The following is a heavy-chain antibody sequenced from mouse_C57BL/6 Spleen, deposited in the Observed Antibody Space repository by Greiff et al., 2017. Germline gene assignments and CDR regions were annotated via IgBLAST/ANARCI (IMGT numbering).Heavy chain of an antibody. V-gene: IGHV3-6*01. CDR2: ISYDGSN. D-gene: IGHD1-1*02. Sequence: EVQLQESGPGLVKPSQSLSLTCSVTGYSITSGYYWNWIRQFPGNKLEWMGYISYDGSNNYNPSLKNRISITRDTSKNQFFLKLNSVTTEDTATYYCAAYYGYWYFDVWGTGTTVTVSS. CDR1: GYSITSGYY. J-gene: IGHJ1*03. CDR3: AAYYGYWYFDV.